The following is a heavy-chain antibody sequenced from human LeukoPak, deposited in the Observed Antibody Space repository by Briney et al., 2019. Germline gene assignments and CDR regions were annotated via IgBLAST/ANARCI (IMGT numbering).Heavy chain of an antibody. D-gene: IGHD3-3*01. J-gene: IGHJ5*02. CDR2: ISWNSGSI. CDR3: ATGGFRFAPPTPNWFDP. V-gene: IGHV3-9*01. CDR1: GFTFDDYA. Sequence: PGRSLRLSCAASGFTFDDYAMHWVRQAPGKGLEWVSGISWNSGSIGYADSVKGRFTISRDNAKNSLYLQMNSLRAEDTALYYCATGGFRFAPPTPNWFDPWGQGTLVTASS.